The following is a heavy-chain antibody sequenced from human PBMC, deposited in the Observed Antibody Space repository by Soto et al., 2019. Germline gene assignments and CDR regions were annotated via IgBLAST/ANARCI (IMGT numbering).Heavy chain of an antibody. Sequence: SETLSLTCVFSGASITSNNWWSWVRQPPGKGLEWVGEVYHSGTTNYNPSLKSLVTMSVDKSKNQFSLKVTSVTAADTAVYFCATDGSGHHYYSEGWGQGTLVTVSS. V-gene: IGHV4-4*02. CDR1: GASITSNNW. D-gene: IGHD3-3*01. J-gene: IGHJ4*02. CDR2: VYHSGTT. CDR3: ATDGSGHHYYSEG.